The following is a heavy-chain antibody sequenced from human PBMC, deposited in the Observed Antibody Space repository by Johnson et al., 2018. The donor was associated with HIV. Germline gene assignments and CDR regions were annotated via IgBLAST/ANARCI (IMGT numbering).Heavy chain of an antibody. CDR1: GFTFDDYA. V-gene: IGHV3-9*01. J-gene: IGHJ3*02. Sequence: VQLVESGGGLVQPGRSLRLSCAASGFTFDDYAMHWVRQAPGKGLEWVSGISWNSGTIDYADSVKGRFTISRDNAKNSLYLQMNSLRAEDTALYYCARFGRGGSHAFDIWGQGTMVTVSS. CDR3: ARFGRGGSHAFDI. D-gene: IGHD5-24*01. CDR2: ISWNSGTI.